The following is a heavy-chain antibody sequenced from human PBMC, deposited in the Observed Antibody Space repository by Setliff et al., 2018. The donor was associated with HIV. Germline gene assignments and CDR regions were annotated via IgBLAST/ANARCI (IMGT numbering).Heavy chain of an antibody. V-gene: IGHV7-4-1*02. CDR1: GYTFTNYA. J-gene: IGHJ4*02. CDR3: ARGPPSQVDY. CDR2: INTDTGNP. Sequence: ASVKVSCKASGYTFTNYAMNWVRQAPGQGLEWMGWINTDTGNPTYAQGFTGRFVFSLDTSVNTAYLQISSLKTEDSAVYYCARGPPSQVDYWGQGTLVTVSS.